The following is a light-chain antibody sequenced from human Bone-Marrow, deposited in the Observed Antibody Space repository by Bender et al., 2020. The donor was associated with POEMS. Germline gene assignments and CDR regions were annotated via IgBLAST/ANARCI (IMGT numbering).Light chain of an antibody. V-gene: IGLV1-44*01. J-gene: IGLJ3*02. Sequence: QSVLTQPPSASGTPGQRVTISCSGGSSNIGAHAVNWYQHLPGTAPKLLIYSSHRRPSEVPDRFSGSRSGTSASLAMGGLQCEDEADYCCAVWDDGLNRWVFGGATKLSVL. CDR2: SSH. CDR3: AVWDDGLNRWV. CDR1: SSNIGAHA.